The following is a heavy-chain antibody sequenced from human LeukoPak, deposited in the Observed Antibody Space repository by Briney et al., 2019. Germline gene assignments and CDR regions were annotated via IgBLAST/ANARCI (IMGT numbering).Heavy chain of an antibody. CDR2: IYYGGIT. J-gene: IGHJ4*02. CDR3: ARYHQGFDDY. D-gene: IGHD3-9*01. V-gene: IGHV4-39*07. Sequence: PSETLSLTCTVSGGSIGSSSYYWGWIRQPPGKGLEWIGSIYYGGITFYNPSLKSRVTVSVDTSNNQFSLKLNSVTAADTAVYYCARYHQGFDDYWGQGTLVTVSS. CDR1: GGSIGSSSYY.